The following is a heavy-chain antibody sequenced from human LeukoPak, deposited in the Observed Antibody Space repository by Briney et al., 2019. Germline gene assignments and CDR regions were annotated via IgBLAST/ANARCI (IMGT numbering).Heavy chain of an antibody. Sequence: ASVKVSCKASGYTFTSYYMHWVRQAPGQGLEWMGLINPSGGSTSYAQKFQGRVTMTRDTSTSTVYMELSSLRSEDTAVYYCARDLFTIAAAGTGWFDPWGQGTLVTVSS. CDR3: ARDLFTIAAAGTGWFDP. D-gene: IGHD6-13*01. J-gene: IGHJ5*02. V-gene: IGHV1-46*01. CDR1: GYTFTSYY. CDR2: INPSGGST.